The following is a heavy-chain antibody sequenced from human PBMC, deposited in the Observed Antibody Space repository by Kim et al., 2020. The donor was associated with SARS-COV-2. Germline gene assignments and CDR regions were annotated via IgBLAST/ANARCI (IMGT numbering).Heavy chain of an antibody. Sequence: DSVKGRFTVFRNNSKNMVYLTMNSLRVEDTAVYFCARDSCGGECFTYYDSWGQGTLVTVSS. CDR3: ARDSCGGECFTYYDS. D-gene: IGHD2-21*01. J-gene: IGHJ4*02. V-gene: IGHV3-30*07.